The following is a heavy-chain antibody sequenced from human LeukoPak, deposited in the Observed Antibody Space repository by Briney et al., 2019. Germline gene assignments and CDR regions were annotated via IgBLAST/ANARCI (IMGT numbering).Heavy chain of an antibody. V-gene: IGHV4-59*01. CDR1: GGSITSSY. Sequence: SETLTLTCTVSGGSITSSYWSWIRQSPGKGLEWIGYIHYTGSTNYNPSLKSRVTMLIDTSKNQFSLKLSSVTAADTAVYYCARGRYSAGDNWFDPWGQATMVTASS. CDR3: ARGRYSAGDNWFDP. CDR2: IHYTGST. D-gene: IGHD3-9*01. J-gene: IGHJ5*02.